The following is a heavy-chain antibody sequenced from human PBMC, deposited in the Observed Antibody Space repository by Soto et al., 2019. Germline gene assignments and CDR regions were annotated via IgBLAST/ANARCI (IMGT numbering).Heavy chain of an antibody. V-gene: IGHV1-18*04. CDR1: GYTLTSYG. J-gene: IGHJ5*02. CDR3: ARIIAARPYNWFDP. CDR2: ISAYNGNT. Sequence: ASVKVSCKASGYTLTSYGISWVRQAPGQGLEWMGWISAYNGNTNYAQKLQGRVTMTTDTSTSTAYMELRSLRSDDTAVYYCARIIAARPYNWFDPWGQGTLVTAPQ. D-gene: IGHD6-6*01.